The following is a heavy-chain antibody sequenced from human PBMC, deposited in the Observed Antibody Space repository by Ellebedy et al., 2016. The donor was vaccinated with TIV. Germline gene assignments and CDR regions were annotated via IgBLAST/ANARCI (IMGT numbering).Heavy chain of an antibody. CDR3: ARGSSSRGYFDS. CDR2: ISHDGSNK. D-gene: IGHD6-13*01. CDR1: GFTFSYYS. J-gene: IGHJ4*02. V-gene: IGHV3-30-3*01. Sequence: GESLKNSXAASGFTFSYYSMHWVRQAPGKGLEWVAVISHDGSNKYHAESVKGRFTISRDDSKNTLYLQMNTLRTEDTALYFCARGSSSRGYFDSWGQGTLVTVSS.